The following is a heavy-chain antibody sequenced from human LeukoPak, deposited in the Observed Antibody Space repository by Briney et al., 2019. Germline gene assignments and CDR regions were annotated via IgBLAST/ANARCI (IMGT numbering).Heavy chain of an antibody. D-gene: IGHD2-21*02. Sequence: GESLKISCKGSGYSFTSYWIGWVRQMPGKGLEWMGIIYPGDSDTRYSPSFQGQVTISADKSISTAYLQWSSLKASDTAMYYCARANCGGDCYSDLSFDYWGQGTLVTVSS. J-gene: IGHJ4*02. CDR1: GYSFTSYW. CDR3: ARANCGGDCYSDLSFDY. CDR2: IYPGDSDT. V-gene: IGHV5-51*01.